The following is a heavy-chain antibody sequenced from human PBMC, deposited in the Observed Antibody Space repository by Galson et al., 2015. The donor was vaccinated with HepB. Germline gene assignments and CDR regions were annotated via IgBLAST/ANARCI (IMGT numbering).Heavy chain of an antibody. V-gene: IGHV3-48*04. CDR1: GFTFSSYS. Sequence: SLRLSCAASGFTFSSYSMNWVRQAPGKGLEWVSYISSSSSTIYYADSVKGRFTISRDNAKNSLYLQMNSLRAEDTAVYYCARPPDYGDSQPKYGMDVWGQGTTVTVSS. D-gene: IGHD4-17*01. J-gene: IGHJ6*02. CDR2: ISSSSSTI. CDR3: ARPPDYGDSQPKYGMDV.